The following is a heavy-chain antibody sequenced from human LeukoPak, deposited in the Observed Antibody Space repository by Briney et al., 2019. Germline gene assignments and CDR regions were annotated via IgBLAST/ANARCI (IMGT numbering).Heavy chain of an antibody. Sequence: ASVKVSCKASGYTFSDYYMHWVRQAPGQGLEWMGIINPSGGSTSYAQKFQGRVTMTRDMSTSTVYMELSSLRSEGTAVYYCARADTAMVIHDYWGQGTLVTVSS. CDR1: GYTFSDYY. CDR3: ARADTAMVIHDY. V-gene: IGHV1-46*01. CDR2: INPSGGST. D-gene: IGHD5-18*01. J-gene: IGHJ4*02.